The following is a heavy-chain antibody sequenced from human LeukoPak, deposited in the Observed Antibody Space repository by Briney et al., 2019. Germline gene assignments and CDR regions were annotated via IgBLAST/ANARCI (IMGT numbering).Heavy chain of an antibody. V-gene: IGHV5-51*01. Sequence: GESLKISCKGSGYSFTSYWTGWVRQMPGKGLEWMGIIYPGDSDTRYSPSFQGQVTISADKSISTAYLQWSSLKASDTAMYYCARHVRIAAAGIYYYYGMDVWGQGTTVIVSS. CDR1: GYSFTSYW. CDR2: IYPGDSDT. CDR3: ARHVRIAAAGIYYYYGMDV. D-gene: IGHD6-13*01. J-gene: IGHJ6*02.